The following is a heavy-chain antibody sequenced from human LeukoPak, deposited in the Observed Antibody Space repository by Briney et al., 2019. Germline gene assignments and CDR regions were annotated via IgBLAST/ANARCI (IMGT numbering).Heavy chain of an antibody. Sequence: GGSLRLSCAASGFTFSSYWMGWVRQAPGKGLEWVANIKQDGSEKYYVDSVKGRFTISRDNAKNSLYLQMNSLRAEDTAVYYCAREADSSGFGPYYYYYYMDVWGKGTTVTVSS. V-gene: IGHV3-7*01. CDR3: AREADSSGFGPYYYYYYMDV. J-gene: IGHJ6*03. CDR2: IKQDGSEK. D-gene: IGHD3-22*01. CDR1: GFTFSSYW.